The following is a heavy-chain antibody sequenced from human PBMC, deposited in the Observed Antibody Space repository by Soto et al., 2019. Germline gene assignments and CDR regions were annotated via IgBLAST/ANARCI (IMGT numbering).Heavy chain of an antibody. V-gene: IGHV4-34*01. Sequence: PSETLSVTCAVYVGSFSGYYWSWIRQPPGKGLEWIGEINHSGSTNYNPSLKSRVTISVDTSKNQFSLKLSSVTAADTAVYYCARGGVSENWFDPWGQGTLVTVSS. CDR1: VGSFSGYY. CDR2: INHSGST. D-gene: IGHD6-6*01. J-gene: IGHJ5*02. CDR3: ARGGVSENWFDP.